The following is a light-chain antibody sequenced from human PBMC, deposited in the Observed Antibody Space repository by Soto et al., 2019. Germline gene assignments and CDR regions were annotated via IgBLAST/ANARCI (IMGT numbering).Light chain of an antibody. V-gene: IGLV2-14*01. CDR3: SSYTSSSPYV. CDR1: SSDVGGYNF. J-gene: IGLJ1*01. CDR2: DVS. Sequence: SALTQPASVSGSPGQSITISCTGTSSDVGGYNFVSWYQQHPGKAPKLMIYDVSNRPSGVSNRFSGSKSGNTASLTFSGLQAEDEADYYCSSYTSSSPYVFGTGTKVTVL.